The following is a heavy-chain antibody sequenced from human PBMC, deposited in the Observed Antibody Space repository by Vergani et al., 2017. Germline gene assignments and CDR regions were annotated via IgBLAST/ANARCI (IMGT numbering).Heavy chain of an antibody. CDR1: GDSIISRSYY. V-gene: IGHV4-39*01. CDR3: ASGKYYSDSTSHFRGRYFDV. CDR2: INNSGNG. D-gene: IGHD3-16*01. J-gene: IGHJ2*01. Sequence: QMQLQESGPGLVKASETLSLTCTVSGDSIISRSYYWGWIRQPPGKGLEWIGSINNSGNGDSSSSLKSRVTISEDTSKNQFSLRLTCVTAADTAVYYCASGKYYSDSTSHFRGRYFDVWGRGTLVTVPS.